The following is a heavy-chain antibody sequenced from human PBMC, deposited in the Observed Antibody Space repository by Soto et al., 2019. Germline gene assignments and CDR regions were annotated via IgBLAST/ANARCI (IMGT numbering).Heavy chain of an antibody. CDR2: IYSGGST. V-gene: IGHV3-66*01. CDR3: ASGKHLGHSYCYVDY. CDR1: GFTLSSNY. D-gene: IGHD5-18*01. J-gene: IGHJ4*02. Sequence: GGSLRLPCAASGFTLSSNYMSLVRQAPGKGLEWVSVIYSGGSTYYADSVKGRFTISRDNSKNTLYLQTNSLRPEHKDVYNCASGKHLGHSYCYVDYCGKXSRVTVSP.